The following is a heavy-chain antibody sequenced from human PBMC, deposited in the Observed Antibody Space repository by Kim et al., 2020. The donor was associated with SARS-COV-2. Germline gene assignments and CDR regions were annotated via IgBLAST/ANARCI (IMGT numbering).Heavy chain of an antibody. CDR2: IIPNLGIA. J-gene: IGHJ6*02. CDR3: ARARSSTYYYYGMDV. Sequence: SVKVSCKASGGTFSSYAISWVRQAPGQGLEWMGGIIPNLGIANYAQKFQGRVTITADKSTSTAYMELSSLRSEDTAVYYCARARSSTYYYYGMDVWGQGTTVTVSS. D-gene: IGHD3-10*01. V-gene: IGHV1-69*10. CDR1: GGTFSSYA.